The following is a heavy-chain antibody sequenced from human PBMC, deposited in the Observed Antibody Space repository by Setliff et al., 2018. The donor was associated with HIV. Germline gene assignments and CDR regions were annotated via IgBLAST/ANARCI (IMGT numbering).Heavy chain of an antibody. J-gene: IGHJ4*02. CDR3: VKARVDGDYVGY. D-gene: IGHD4-17*01. CDR1: GFTFGSYA. V-gene: IGHV3-23*01. CDR2: ISGSGDST. Sequence: PGGSLRLSCAPSGFTFGSYAMSWVRQAPGKGLEWVSGISGSGDSTFYADSLKGRFTISRDNSKNTLYLQMSSLRAEDTAVYYCVKARVDGDYVGYWGQGTLVTVSS.